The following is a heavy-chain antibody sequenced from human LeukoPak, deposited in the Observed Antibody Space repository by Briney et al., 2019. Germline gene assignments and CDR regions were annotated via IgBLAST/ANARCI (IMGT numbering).Heavy chain of an antibody. CDR2: ISSGGLTI. CDR3: ARDFDYGDYIDF. CDR1: GFTFSTYT. D-gene: IGHD4/OR15-4a*01. J-gene: IGHJ4*02. V-gene: IGHV3-48*04. Sequence: GGSLRLSCVASGFTFSTYTFNWVRQAPGKGLEWLSYISSGGLTIFYADSVKGRFTISRDNTRNAIYLDMTNLRAEDTAVYYCARDFDYGDYIDFWGQGTLVAVSS.